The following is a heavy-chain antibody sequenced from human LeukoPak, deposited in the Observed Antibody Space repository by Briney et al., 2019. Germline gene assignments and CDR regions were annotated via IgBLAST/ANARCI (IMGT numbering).Heavy chain of an antibody. Sequence: ASVKVSCKASGYTFTDYYMHWVRQAPGQTFEWLAWINPKSGDTHYTQKFQGRVTVTTDTSITSVYMELSGLQSDDTAVYYCVRDLTGGSGDWGQGTLVTVSS. D-gene: IGHD6-19*01. J-gene: IGHJ4*02. CDR2: INPKSGDT. CDR1: GYTFTDYY. CDR3: VRDLTGGSGD. V-gene: IGHV1-2*02.